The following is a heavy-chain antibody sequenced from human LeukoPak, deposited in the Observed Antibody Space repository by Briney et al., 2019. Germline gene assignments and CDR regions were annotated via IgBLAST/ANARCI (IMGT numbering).Heavy chain of an antibody. V-gene: IGHV3-30*18. CDR1: GFTFSSYG. CDR2: ISYDGSSK. D-gene: IGHD6-19*01. Sequence: GGSLRLSCAASGFTFSSYGMHWVRQAPGKGLEWVTLISYDGSSKYYADSVKGRFTISRDNSKNTLYLQMNSLRAEDTAVYYCAKPPSNRCSGCGGVDYWGQGTLVTVSS. CDR3: AKPPSNRCSGCGGVDY. J-gene: IGHJ4*02.